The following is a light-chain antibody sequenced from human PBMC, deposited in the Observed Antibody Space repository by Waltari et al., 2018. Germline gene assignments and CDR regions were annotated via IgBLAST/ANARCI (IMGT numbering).Light chain of an antibody. CDR3: SSYTSSSTLYV. CDR1: SSDAGGYNY. Sequence: QSALTQPASVPGSPGQSITISCPGPSSDAGGYNYVSWYQQHPGKAPKPMIYDVSNRPSGVSNRFSGSKSGNTASLTISGLQAEDEADYYCSSYTSSSTLYVFGTGTKVTVL. CDR2: DVS. V-gene: IGLV2-14*03. J-gene: IGLJ1*01.